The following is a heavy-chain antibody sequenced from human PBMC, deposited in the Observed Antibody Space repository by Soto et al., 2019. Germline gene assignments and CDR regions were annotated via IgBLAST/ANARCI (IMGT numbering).Heavy chain of an antibody. CDR3: ARQYVDWLYLFDY. CDR2: IYYSGST. J-gene: IGHJ4*02. D-gene: IGHD3-9*01. CDR1: GGSISSGDYY. V-gene: IGHV4-39*01. Sequence: PSETLSLTCTVSGGSISSGDYYWSWIRQPPGKGLEWIGYIYYSGSTYYNPSLKSRVTISVDTSKNQFSLKLSSVTAADTAVCYCARQYVDWLYLFDYWGQGTLVTVSS.